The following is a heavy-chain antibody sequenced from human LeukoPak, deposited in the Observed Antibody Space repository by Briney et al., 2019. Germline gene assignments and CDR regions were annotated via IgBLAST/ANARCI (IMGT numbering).Heavy chain of an antibody. CDR1: GFSFSNYA. CDR2: ISGSGGGT. D-gene: IGHD6-19*01. J-gene: IGHJ4*02. Sequence: GGSLRLSCAASGFSFSNYAMSWVRQASGKGLEWVSGISGSGGGTYYADSVKGRFTISRDNSKNTLYLQMNSLRAEDTAVYYCAKFAKGSGLFWGQGTLVTVSS. CDR3: AKFAKGSGLF. V-gene: IGHV3-23*01.